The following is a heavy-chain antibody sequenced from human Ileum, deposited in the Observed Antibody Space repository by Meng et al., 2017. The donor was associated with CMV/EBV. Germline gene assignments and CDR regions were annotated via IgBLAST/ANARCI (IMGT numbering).Heavy chain of an antibody. J-gene: IGHJ4*02. D-gene: IGHD2-2*01. CDR1: GGSVSSGSYY. CDR3: ARSLPGEELLSCDY. Sequence: GSLRLSCTVSGGSVSSGSYYWSWIRQPPGKGLEWIGYIYYSGSTNYNPSLKSRVTISVDTSKNQYSLKLSSVTAADTAVYYCARSLPGEELLSCDYWGQGTLVTVSS. V-gene: IGHV4-61*01. CDR2: IYYSGST.